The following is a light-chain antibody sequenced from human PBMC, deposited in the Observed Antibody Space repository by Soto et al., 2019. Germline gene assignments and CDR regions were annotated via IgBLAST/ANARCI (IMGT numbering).Light chain of an antibody. CDR1: SSDVGAYKF. CDR3: AAWDDRLSGWV. J-gene: IGLJ3*02. Sequence: QSALTQPASVSGSPGQSITIFCTGTSSDVGAYKFVSWYRHHPGRAPQVMIYEVTNRPSGVSSRFSGSKSGNTASLAISGLRSEDEADYYCAAWDDRLSGWVFGGGTKVTVL. V-gene: IGLV2-14*01. CDR2: EVT.